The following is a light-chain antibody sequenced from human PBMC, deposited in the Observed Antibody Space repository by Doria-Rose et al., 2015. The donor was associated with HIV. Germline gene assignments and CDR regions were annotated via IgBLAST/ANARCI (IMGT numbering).Light chain of an antibody. CDR2: GAS. V-gene: IGKV3-20*01. J-gene: IGKJ1*01. CDR1: QSVSSNY. CDR3: QQYGSSPLA. Sequence: TQSPGTLSLSPGERATLSCRASQSVSSNYLAWYQQKPGQAPRLPVYGASSRATGIPDRFSGSGSGTDFTLTISRLEPEDFAAYYCQQYGSSPLAFGQGTKVGIK.